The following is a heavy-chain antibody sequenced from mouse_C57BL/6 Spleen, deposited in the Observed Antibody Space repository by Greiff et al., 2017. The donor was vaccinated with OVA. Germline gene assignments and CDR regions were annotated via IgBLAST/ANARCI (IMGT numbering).Heavy chain of an antibody. CDR3: ARVSGGYYDYDGDWFAY. D-gene: IGHD2-4*01. J-gene: IGHJ3*01. Sequence: EVQLQQSGPELVKPGASVKISCKASGYTFTDYYLNWVKQSHGKSLEWLGDINPNNGGTSYNQKFKGKATLTVDKSSITAYMELRSLTSEDSSVYYCARVSGGYYDYDGDWFAYWGQGTLVTVSA. CDR1: GYTFTDYY. V-gene: IGHV1-26*01. CDR2: INPNNGGT.